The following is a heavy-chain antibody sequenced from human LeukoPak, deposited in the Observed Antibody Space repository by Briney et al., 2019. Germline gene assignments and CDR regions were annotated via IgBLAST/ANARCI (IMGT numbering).Heavy chain of an antibody. CDR3: ARRLHGDYGYFDY. J-gene: IGHJ4*02. CDR2: VIPMFATA. V-gene: IGHV1-69*13. D-gene: IGHD4-17*01. Sequence: GASVKVSCKASGGTFSSYAISWVRQAPGQGLEWMGGVIPMFATANYAPKFQDRVTITADESTSTAYMELRSLRSEDTAVYHCARRLHGDYGYFDYWGQGTLVTVSS. CDR1: GGTFSSYA.